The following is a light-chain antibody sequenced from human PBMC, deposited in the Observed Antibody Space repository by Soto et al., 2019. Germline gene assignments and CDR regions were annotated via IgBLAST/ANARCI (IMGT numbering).Light chain of an antibody. J-gene: IGKJ5*01. CDR1: QSVPSDF. Sequence: VLTQSPGSLSLSPGQSATLSCRASQSVPSDFLAWYQQRPGQAPRLLIYGASIRATGVPDRFSGSGSGTDFTLTIGGLEPEDFAVYFCQQYGSSSPTTFGQGTRLDFK. CDR2: GAS. CDR3: QQYGSSSPTT. V-gene: IGKV3-20*01.